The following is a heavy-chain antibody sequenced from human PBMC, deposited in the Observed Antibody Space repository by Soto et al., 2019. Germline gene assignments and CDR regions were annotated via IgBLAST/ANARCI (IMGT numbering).Heavy chain of an antibody. D-gene: IGHD3-22*01. Sequence: ASVKVSCKASGYTFTSYDINWVRQATGQGLEWMGWMNPNSGNTGYAQKFQGRVTMTRNTSISTAYMELSSLRSEDMAVYYCARGRWHYYYDSSGYWYFDLWGRGTLVTVSS. CDR1: GYTFTSYD. V-gene: IGHV1-8*01. CDR2: MNPNSGNT. J-gene: IGHJ2*01. CDR3: ARGRWHYYYDSSGYWYFDL.